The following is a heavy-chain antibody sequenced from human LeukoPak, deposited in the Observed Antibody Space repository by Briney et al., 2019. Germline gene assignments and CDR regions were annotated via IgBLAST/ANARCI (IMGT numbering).Heavy chain of an antibody. V-gene: IGHV1-46*01. CDR1: GYTFTSYY. D-gene: IGHD3-10*01. Sequence: VSVKVSCKASGYTFTSYYIHWVRQAPGQGLEWMGLINPSGGSTNYAQKFQGRVTMTRDTSTSTVYMELSSLRSEDTAVYYCARGPSITMVRGGQWYYYMDVWGKGTTVTISS. CDR3: ARGPSITMVRGGQWYYYMDV. CDR2: INPSGGST. J-gene: IGHJ6*03.